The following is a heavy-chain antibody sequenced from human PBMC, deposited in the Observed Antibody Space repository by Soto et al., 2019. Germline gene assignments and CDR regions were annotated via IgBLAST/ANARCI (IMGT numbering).Heavy chain of an antibody. CDR2: ISYSGSA. CDR1: GGSMSPYY. D-gene: IGHD3-9*01. Sequence: PSETLSLTCTVAGGSMSPYYWSWIRQPPGKGLEWIGYISYSGSANYNPSLKSRVTISIDTSNNQFSLKVTSVTAADTAVYYCGRDFDAPNAFDIWGRGTMVTVSS. J-gene: IGHJ3*02. CDR3: GRDFDAPNAFDI. V-gene: IGHV4-59*01.